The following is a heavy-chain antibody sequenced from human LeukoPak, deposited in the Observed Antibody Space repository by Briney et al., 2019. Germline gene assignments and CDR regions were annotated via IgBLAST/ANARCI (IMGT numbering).Heavy chain of an antibody. V-gene: IGHV4-34*01. CDR3: PSAGDGYNYHYFDY. D-gene: IGHD5-12*01. J-gene: IGHJ4*02. CDR1: GGSFSGYY. Sequence: SETPSLTCAVYGGSFSGYYWSWIRQPPGKGLEWIGEINHSGSTNYNPSLKSRVTISVDTSKNQFSLKLSSVTAADTAVYYCPSAGDGYNYHYFDYWGQGTLVTISS. CDR2: INHSGST.